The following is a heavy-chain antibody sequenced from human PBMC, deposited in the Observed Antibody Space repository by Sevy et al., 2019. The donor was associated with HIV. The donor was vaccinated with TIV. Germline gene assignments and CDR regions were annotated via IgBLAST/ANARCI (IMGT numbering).Heavy chain of an antibody. Sequence: SETLSLTCSVSGGSISTSSYYWGWIRQPPGKGLEWIGSIYDSGSTSYNPSLKSRVTISVDTSKNQFSLKLSPVTAADTAVYYCARHPGRSGSPNWFDPWGQGNLVTVSS. J-gene: IGHJ5*02. CDR1: GGSISTSSYY. D-gene: IGHD3-22*01. CDR3: ARHPGRSGSPNWFDP. CDR2: IYDSGST. V-gene: IGHV4-39*01.